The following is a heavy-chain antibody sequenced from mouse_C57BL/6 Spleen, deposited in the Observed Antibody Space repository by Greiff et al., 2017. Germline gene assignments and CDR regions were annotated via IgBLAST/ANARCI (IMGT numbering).Heavy chain of an antibody. CDR3: ARSLTRGAMGD. CDR1: GYTFTSYW. Sequence: VQLQQPGAELVKPGASVKLSCTASGYTFTSYWMQWVKQRPGQGLEWIGEIDPSDSYTNYNHKFKGKATLTVDTSSSTTYMQLSSLTSEDSAVYYCARSLTRGAMGDWGKGTTVTVAS. J-gene: IGHJ4*01. V-gene: IGHV1-50*01. D-gene: IGHD1-1*01. CDR2: IDPSDSYT.